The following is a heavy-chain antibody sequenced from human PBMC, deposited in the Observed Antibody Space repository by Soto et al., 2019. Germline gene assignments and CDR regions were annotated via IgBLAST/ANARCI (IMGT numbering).Heavy chain of an antibody. CDR3: ARDIRPSSWYYFDY. V-gene: IGHV3-21*01. Sequence: EVQLVESGGGLVKPGGSLGLSCAASGFTFSSYSMNWVRQAPGKGLEWVSSISSSSSYIYYADSVKGRFTISRDNAKNSLYLQMNSLRAEDTAVYYCARDIRPSSWYYFDYWGQGTLVTVSS. J-gene: IGHJ4*02. D-gene: IGHD6-13*01. CDR1: GFTFSSYS. CDR2: ISSSSSYI.